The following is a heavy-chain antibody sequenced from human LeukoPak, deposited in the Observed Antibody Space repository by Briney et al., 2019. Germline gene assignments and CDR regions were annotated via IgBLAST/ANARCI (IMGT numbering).Heavy chain of an antibody. J-gene: IGHJ5*02. V-gene: IGHV7-4-1*02. CDR2: INTNTGNP. CDR1: GGTFSSYA. CDR3: ARLYGDSHYNWFDP. D-gene: IGHD4-17*01. Sequence: GASVKVSCKASGGTFSSYAISWVRQAPGQGLEWMGWINTNTGNPTYAQGFTGRFVFSLDTSVSTAYLQISSLKAEDTAVYYCARLYGDSHYNWFDPWGQGTLVTVSS.